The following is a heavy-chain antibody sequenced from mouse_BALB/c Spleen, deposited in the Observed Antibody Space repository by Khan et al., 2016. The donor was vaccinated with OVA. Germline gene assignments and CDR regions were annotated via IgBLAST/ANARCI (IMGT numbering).Heavy chain of an antibody. D-gene: IGHD1-1*01. CDR2: VSTGGGYT. J-gene: IGHJ3*01. V-gene: IGHV5-6*01. CDR1: GFTFSTYG. CDR3: TRLAYYYDSEGFAY. Sequence: EVELVESGGDLVKPGGSLKLSCAASGFTFSTYGISWVRQTPDKRLEWVATVSTGGGYTYYPDSVKGRFTISRDNAKNTLYLQMSGLKSEDTAIFYCTRLAYYYDSEGFAYWGQGTLVTVSA.